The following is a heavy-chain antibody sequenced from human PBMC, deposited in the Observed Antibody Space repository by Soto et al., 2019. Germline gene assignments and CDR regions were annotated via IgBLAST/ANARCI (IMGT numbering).Heavy chain of an antibody. Sequence: QVQLKESGPGLVKPSQTLSLTCSVSGGSIGSGDYYWSWVRQSPGKGLEWIGYIYYTGNTYYNPSLGSRVTFSVDPSQNQLPLRLSDVTVADTAVYYCARDSRRRADSGTRPLYYFDYWGQGTLVTVSS. CDR3: ARDSRRRADSGTRPLYYFDY. V-gene: IGHV4-30-4*01. D-gene: IGHD1-26*01. CDR2: IYYTGNT. J-gene: IGHJ4*02. CDR1: GGSIGSGDYY.